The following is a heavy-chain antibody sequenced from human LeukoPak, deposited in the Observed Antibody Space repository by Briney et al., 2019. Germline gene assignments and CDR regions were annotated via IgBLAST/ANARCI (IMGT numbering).Heavy chain of an antibody. CDR3: ARETGYSYGPRVAGWFDP. J-gene: IGHJ5*02. CDR1: GYTFTSYG. Sequence: GASVKVSCKASGYTFTSYGISWVRQAPGQGLEWMGWISAYNGNTNYAQKLQGRVTMTTDTSTSTAYMELRSLRSDDTAVYYCARETGYSYGPRVAGWFDPWGQGTLVTVSS. D-gene: IGHD5-18*01. V-gene: IGHV1-18*01. CDR2: ISAYNGNT.